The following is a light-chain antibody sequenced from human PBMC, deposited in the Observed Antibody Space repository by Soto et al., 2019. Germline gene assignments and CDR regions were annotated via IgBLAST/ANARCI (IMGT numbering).Light chain of an antibody. CDR3: QQYNNFWWT. CDR1: QSVSSN. CDR2: GAS. V-gene: IGKV3-15*01. J-gene: IGKJ1*01. Sequence: EIVMTQSPATLSVSPGERATLSCRASQSVSSNLAWYQQKPGQAHRLLIYGASTRATGIPARFSGSGSGTDFTLTISSLQSEDFAVYYCQQYNNFWWTFGQGTKVEIK.